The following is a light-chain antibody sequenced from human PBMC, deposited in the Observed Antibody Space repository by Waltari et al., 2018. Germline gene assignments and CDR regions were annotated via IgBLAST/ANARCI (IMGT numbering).Light chain of an antibody. V-gene: IGKV3-20*01. Sequence: EIVLTQSPGTLSLSPGERATLPCRASPGVGKYLAWYQQRPGQGPRLLLYHTSIRATGIPDSFSGSWYGTDFSLTISRLEPEDFAVYYCQKYDFLPATFGQGTTVEIK. CDR1: PGVGKY. CDR2: HTS. CDR3: QKYDFLPAT. J-gene: IGKJ1*01.